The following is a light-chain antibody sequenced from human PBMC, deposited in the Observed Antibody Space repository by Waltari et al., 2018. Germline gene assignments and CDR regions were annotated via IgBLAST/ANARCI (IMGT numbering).Light chain of an antibody. CDR1: QSVSGN. J-gene: IGKJ1*01. CDR3: QQYYKWPGT. Sequence: EIVMTPSPATLSVSPGERATLPCRASQSVSGNLAWYQQKPGQTPRLLIYGASTRATNIPDRFSGSGSASGFILTITSLQSEDFAVYYCQQYYKWPGTFGQGTKVESK. V-gene: IGKV3-15*01. CDR2: GAS.